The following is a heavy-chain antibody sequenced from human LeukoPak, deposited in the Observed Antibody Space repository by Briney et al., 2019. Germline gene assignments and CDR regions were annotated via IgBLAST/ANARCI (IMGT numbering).Heavy chain of an antibody. D-gene: IGHD4-17*01. CDR2: ISYDGSNK. CDR3: ARDQGLSTVIPRSAFDI. J-gene: IGHJ3*02. V-gene: IGHV3-30*01. CDR1: GFTFSSYA. Sequence: GGSLRLSCAASGFTFSSYAMHWVRQAPGKGLEWVAVISYDGSNKYYADSVKGRFTISRDNSKNTLYLQMNSLGAEDTAVYYCARDQGLSTVIPRSAFDIWGQGTMVTVSS.